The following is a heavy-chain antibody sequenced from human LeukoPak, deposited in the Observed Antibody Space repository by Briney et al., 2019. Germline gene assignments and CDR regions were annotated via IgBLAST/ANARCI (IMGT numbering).Heavy chain of an antibody. CDR1: DGSISSYY. CDR2: IYYRGST. V-gene: IGHV4-59*08. Sequence: PSETLSLTCTVSDGSISSYYWSWIRQPPGKGLEWIGYIYYRGSTNYNPSLKSRVTISVDTSKKQFSLKLSSVTAADTAVYYCARLIDYGGNSQGFDYWGQGTLDTVSS. D-gene: IGHD4-23*01. CDR3: ARLIDYGGNSQGFDY. J-gene: IGHJ4*02.